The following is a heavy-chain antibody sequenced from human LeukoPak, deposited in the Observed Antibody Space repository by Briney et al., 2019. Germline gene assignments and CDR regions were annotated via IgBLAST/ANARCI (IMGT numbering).Heavy chain of an antibody. CDR3: ARGRGIAAAGDYYGMDV. J-gene: IGHJ6*02. D-gene: IGHD6-13*01. CDR1: GYTFTGYD. V-gene: IGHV1-8*01. CDR2: MNPNSGNT. Sequence: GASVKVSCKASGYTFTGYDINWVRQATGQGLEWMGWMNPNSGNTGYAQKFQGRVTMTRNTSISTAYMEVSSLRSEDTAVYYCARGRGIAAAGDYYGMDVWGQGTTVTVSS.